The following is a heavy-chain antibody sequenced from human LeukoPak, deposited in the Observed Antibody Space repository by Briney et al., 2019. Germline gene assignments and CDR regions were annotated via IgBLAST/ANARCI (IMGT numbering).Heavy chain of an antibody. Sequence: GGSLRLSCAASGFTFSSYWMHWVRQAPGKGLVWVSRINSDGSSTSYADSVKGRFTISRDNAKNTLYLQMNSLRAEDTAVYYCARSARGYQLLLSYWGQGTLVTVSS. V-gene: IGHV3-74*01. CDR1: GFTFSSYW. D-gene: IGHD2-2*01. J-gene: IGHJ4*02. CDR3: ARSARGYQLLLSY. CDR2: INSDGSST.